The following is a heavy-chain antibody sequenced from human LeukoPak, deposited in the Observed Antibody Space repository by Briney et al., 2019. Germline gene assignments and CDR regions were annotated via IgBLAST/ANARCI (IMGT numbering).Heavy chain of an antibody. D-gene: IGHD3-10*01. CDR1: GYTFTSHW. J-gene: IGHJ4*02. V-gene: IGHV5-51*01. Sequence: GESLKISCKGSGYTFTSHWIGWVRQMPGKGLEWMGIIYPDDSDTRYSPSFQGQVTFSADKSTSTAYLQWSSLKASDTAMYFCARLMSGNYHNAVDFWGQGTLVTVSS. CDR3: ARLMSGNYHNAVDF. CDR2: IYPDDSDT.